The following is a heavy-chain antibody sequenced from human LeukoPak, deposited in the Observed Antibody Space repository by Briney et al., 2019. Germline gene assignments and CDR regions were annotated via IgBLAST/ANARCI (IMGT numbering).Heavy chain of an antibody. CDR3: ARHVDIVATIEAYFDY. J-gene: IGHJ4*02. CDR2: IYTSGST. CDR1: GGSISSYY. Sequence: PSETLSLTCTVSGGSISSYYWSWIRQPAGKGLEWIGRIYTSGSTNYNPSLKSRVTMSVDTSKNQFSPKLSSVTAADTAVYYCARHVDIVATIEAYFDYWGQGTLVTVSS. D-gene: IGHD5-12*01. V-gene: IGHV4-4*07.